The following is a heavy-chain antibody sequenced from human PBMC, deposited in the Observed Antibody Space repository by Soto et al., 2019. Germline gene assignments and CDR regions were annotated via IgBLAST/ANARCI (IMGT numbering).Heavy chain of an antibody. Sequence: SETLSLTCAVSGGSISSGGYSWSWIRQPPGKGLEWIGYIYHSGSTYYNQSLKSRVTISVDRSKNQFSLKLSSVTAADTAVYYCARGVYYYDSSGYYYYFDYWGQGTLVTVSS. CDR2: IYHSGST. V-gene: IGHV4-30-2*01. CDR1: GGSISSGGYS. D-gene: IGHD3-22*01. CDR3: ARGVYYYDSSGYYYYFDY. J-gene: IGHJ4*02.